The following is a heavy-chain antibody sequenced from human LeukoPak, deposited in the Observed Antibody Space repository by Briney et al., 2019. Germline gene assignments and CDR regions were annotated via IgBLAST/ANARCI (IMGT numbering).Heavy chain of an antibody. CDR1: GYTFTSYD. D-gene: IGHD3-3*01. V-gene: IGHV1-8*03. CDR3: ARGPPRFLEWLFHNWFDP. J-gene: IGHJ5*02. CDR2: MNPNSGNT. Sequence: ASVKVSCKASGYTFTSYDINWVRQATGQGLEWMGWMNPNSGNTGYAQKFQGRVTITRNTSISTAYMELSSLRSEDTAVYYCARGPPRFLEWLFHNWFDPWGQGTLVTVSS.